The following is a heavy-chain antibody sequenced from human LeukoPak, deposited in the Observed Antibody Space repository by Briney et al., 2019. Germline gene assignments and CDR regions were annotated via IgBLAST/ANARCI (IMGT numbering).Heavy chain of an antibody. Sequence: GGALRLSCAASGYTFDEYARHWVRQAPGRGREGASSISGSGGSTYHADSVKGRFTISRDSSKHTLHLQMNSLSAEDTAIYYCARVIRAAPGKGYFDYWGQGTLVTVSS. CDR1: GYTFDEYA. CDR3: ARVIRAAPGKGYFDY. V-gene: IGHV3-23*01. J-gene: IGHJ4*02. D-gene: IGHD6-13*01. CDR2: ISGSGGST.